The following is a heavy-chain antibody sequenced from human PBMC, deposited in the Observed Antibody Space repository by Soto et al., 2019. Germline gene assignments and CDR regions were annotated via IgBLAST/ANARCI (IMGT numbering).Heavy chain of an antibody. D-gene: IGHD5-18*01. CDR1: GGSISSSSYY. J-gene: IGHJ5*02. V-gene: IGHV4-39*01. CDR3: ARPLGPDTAMVTTWFDP. Sequence: SETLSLTCTVSGGSISSSSYYWGWIRQPPGKGLEWIGSIYYSGSTYYNPSLKSRVTISVDTSKNQFSLKLSSVTAADTAVYYCARPLGPDTAMVTTWFDPWGQGTLVTV. CDR2: IYYSGST.